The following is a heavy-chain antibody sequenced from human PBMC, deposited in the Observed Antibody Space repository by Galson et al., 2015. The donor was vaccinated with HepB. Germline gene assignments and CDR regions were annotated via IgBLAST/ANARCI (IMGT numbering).Heavy chain of an antibody. CDR1: GFSFKTYG. V-gene: IGHV3-30*18. Sequence: SLRLSCAASGFSFKTYGMHWVRQTPGKGLEWVAVISNVGTNKYYADSVKGRFTISRDNSKNTLSLQMNSLRAEDTAVYSCAKDRVGYPPQWGLFDSWGQGTLVTVSS. J-gene: IGHJ4*02. CDR3: AKDRVGYPPQWGLFDS. CDR2: ISNVGTNK. D-gene: IGHD1-26*01.